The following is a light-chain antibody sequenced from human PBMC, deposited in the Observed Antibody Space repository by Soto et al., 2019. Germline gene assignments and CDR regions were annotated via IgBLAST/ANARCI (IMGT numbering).Light chain of an antibody. J-gene: IGKJ2*01. CDR1: QGINNY. Sequence: DIQLTQSPSFLSASVGDRVTITCRASQGINNYLAWYQQEPGKAPKVLIYAASTLQSGVPSRFSGSGSGTGFTLTISSLQPEDFATYYCQQLNSYSYTFGQGTKLEIK. CDR3: QQLNSYSYT. V-gene: IGKV1-9*01. CDR2: AAS.